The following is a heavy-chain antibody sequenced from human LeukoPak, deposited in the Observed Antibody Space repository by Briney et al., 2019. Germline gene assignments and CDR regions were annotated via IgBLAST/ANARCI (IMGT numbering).Heavy chain of an antibody. CDR1: GFTFSSYN. CDR2: INSRSGHT. V-gene: IGHV3-21*01. D-gene: IGHD1-1*01. Sequence: GGSLRLSCAASGFTFSSYNMNWVRQAPGKGLEWVSSINSRSGHTFYADSVRGRFTISRDTAKNSLYLQMNSLRAEDTAVYYCARELDGIQDFDYWGQGTLVTVSS. J-gene: IGHJ4*02. CDR3: ARELDGIQDFDY.